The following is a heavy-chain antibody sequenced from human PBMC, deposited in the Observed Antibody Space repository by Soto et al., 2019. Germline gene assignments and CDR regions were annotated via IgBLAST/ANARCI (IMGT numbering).Heavy chain of an antibody. J-gene: IGHJ4*02. CDR1: GGSFTEYY. Sequence: SETLSLTCAVYGGSFTEYYWNWVRQYPGKGLEWIGDVSHTGSAKYNPSLKSRVAMSIDKSKNQISLTMNFVTAADTAVFYCAFYDFSGLTCSDYGAQGTMVTVSS. CDR3: AFYDFSGLTCSDY. D-gene: IGHD3-3*01. CDR2: VSHTGSA. V-gene: IGHV4-34*01.